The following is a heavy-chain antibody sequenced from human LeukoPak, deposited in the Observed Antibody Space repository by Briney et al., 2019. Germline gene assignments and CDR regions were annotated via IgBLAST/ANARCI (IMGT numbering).Heavy chain of an antibody. CDR3: ARDSFAGYDSSGYSSYDY. J-gene: IGHJ4*02. V-gene: IGHV3-21*01. CDR1: GFSFSDYS. CDR2: ISSYSTYI. Sequence: GGSLRLSCAASGFSFSDYSMNWVRQAPGKGLEWVSFISSYSTYIYYADSLKGRFTISRDNAKNSLYLQMNSLRAEDTAVYYCARDSFAGYDSSGYSSYDYWGQGTLVTASS. D-gene: IGHD3-22*01.